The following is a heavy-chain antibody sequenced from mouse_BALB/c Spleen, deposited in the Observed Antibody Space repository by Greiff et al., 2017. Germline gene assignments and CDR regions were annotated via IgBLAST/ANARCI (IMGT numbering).Heavy chain of an antibody. CDR1: GYTFTSYY. CDR3: ARVIHYYGGAY. V-gene: IGHV1S81*02. J-gene: IGHJ3*01. Sequence: QVQLQQPGAELVKPGASVKLSCKASGYTFTSYYMYWVKQRPGQGLEWIGGINPSNGGTNFNEKFKSKATLTVDKSSSTAYMQLSSLTSEDTAVYYCARVIHYYGGAYWGQGTLVTVSA. CDR2: INPSNGGT. D-gene: IGHD1-2*01.